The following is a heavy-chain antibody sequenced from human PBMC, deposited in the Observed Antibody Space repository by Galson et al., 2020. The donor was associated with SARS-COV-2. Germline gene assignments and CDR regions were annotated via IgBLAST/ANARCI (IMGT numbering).Heavy chain of an antibody. Sequence: TGGSLRLFCAASGFTFSRFAMHWIRQAPGKGLEWVTVISFDGSYENYADSVEGRFTISRDNSDNTLYLQMNSLRPEDTAVYYCVRAYNSAWHNFDYWGQGTLVTVSS. V-gene: IGHV3-30-3*01. CDR2: ISFDGSYE. D-gene: IGHD6-19*01. J-gene: IGHJ4*02. CDR1: GFTFSRFA. CDR3: VRAYNSAWHNFDY.